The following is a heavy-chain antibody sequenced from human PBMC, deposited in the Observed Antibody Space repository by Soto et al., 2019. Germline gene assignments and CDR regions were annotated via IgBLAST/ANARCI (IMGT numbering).Heavy chain of an antibody. CDR1: GFTFDDYA. CDR2: MSWNSGSI. CDR3: AKSPQTYSSWSYFDY. Sequence: GGSLRLSCAASGFTFDDYAMHWVRQAPGKGLEWVSGMSWNSGSIVYADSLKGRFTISRDNAKNSLYLQMNSLRSEDTALYYCAKSPQTYSSWSYFDYWGQGTLVTVSS. D-gene: IGHD6-13*01. V-gene: IGHV3-9*01. J-gene: IGHJ4*02.